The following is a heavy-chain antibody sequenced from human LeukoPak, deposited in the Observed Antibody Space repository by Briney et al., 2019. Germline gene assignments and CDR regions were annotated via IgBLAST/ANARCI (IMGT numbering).Heavy chain of an antibody. Sequence: ASVKVSCKASEYTFTSYAMHWVRQAPGQGLEWMGWINTNTGNPTYAQGFTGRFVFSLDTSVSTAYLQIGSLKAEDTAVYYCARDNLNDAFDIWGQGTMVTVSS. V-gene: IGHV7-4-1*01. CDR1: EYTFTSYA. D-gene: IGHD1-14*01. CDR3: ARDNLNDAFDI. CDR2: INTNTGNP. J-gene: IGHJ3*02.